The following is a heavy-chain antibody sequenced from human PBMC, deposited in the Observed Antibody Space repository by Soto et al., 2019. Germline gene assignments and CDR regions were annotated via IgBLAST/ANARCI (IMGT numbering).Heavy chain of an antibody. D-gene: IGHD3-3*01. CDR1: GYTFTSYD. Sequence: ASVKVSCKASGYTFTSYDINWVRQATGQGLEWMGWMNPNSGNTGYAQKFKGRVTMTRNTSISTAYMELSSLRSEDTAVYYCARRPSRPYDFWSGYRSGPRGGDAFYIWGQGKMVTVSS. J-gene: IGHJ3*02. V-gene: IGHV1-8*01. CDR2: MNPNSGNT. CDR3: ARRPSRPYDFWSGYRSGPRGGDAFYI.